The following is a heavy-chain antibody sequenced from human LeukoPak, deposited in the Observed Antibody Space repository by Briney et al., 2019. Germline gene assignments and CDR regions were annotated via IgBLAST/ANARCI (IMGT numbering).Heavy chain of an antibody. J-gene: IGHJ3*02. CDR2: IYYSGST. Sequence: PSETLSLTCTVSGGSISSYYWSWIRQPPGKGLEWIGYIYYSGSTNYNPSLKSRVTISVDTSKNQFSLKLSSVTAADTAVYYCARDLRTVPWGAFDIWGQGTMVTVSS. V-gene: IGHV4-59*01. CDR3: ARDLRTVPWGAFDI. CDR1: GGSISSYY. D-gene: IGHD4-17*01.